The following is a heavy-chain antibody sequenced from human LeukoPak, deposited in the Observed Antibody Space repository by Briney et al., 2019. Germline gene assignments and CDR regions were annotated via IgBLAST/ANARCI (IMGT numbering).Heavy chain of an antibody. CDR1: GYTFTSYD. J-gene: IGHJ4*02. CDR2: MNPNSGNT. CDR3: ARARGEANYGLKIVYYFDY. V-gene: IGHV1-8*01. Sequence: ASVKVSCKASGYTFTSYDINWVRQATGQGLEWMGWMNPNSGNTGYAQTFQGRVTMTRNTSISTAYMELSSLRSEDTALYYCARARGEANYGLKIVYYFDYWGQGTLVTVSS. D-gene: IGHD1-7*01.